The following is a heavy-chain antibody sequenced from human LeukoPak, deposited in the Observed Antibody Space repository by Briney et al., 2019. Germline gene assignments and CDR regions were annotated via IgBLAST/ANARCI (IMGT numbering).Heavy chain of an antibody. CDR2: INPNSGGT. J-gene: IGHJ3*02. CDR3: AREGKYYYDSSGYNTAFDI. V-gene: IGHV1-2*02. CDR1: GYTFTGYY. Sequence: ASVKVSCKASGYTFTGYYMHWVRQAPGQGREWVGWINPNSGGTNYAQKFQGRVTMTRDKSISTAYMELSRLRSDDTAVYYCAREGKYYYDSSGYNTAFDIWGQGTMVTVSS. D-gene: IGHD3-22*01.